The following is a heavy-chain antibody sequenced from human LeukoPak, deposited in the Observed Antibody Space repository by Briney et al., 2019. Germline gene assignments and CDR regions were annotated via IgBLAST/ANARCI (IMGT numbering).Heavy chain of an antibody. CDR1: GFTFDEHD. J-gene: IGHJ4*02. CDR3: AKRSGAPNNFDY. V-gene: IGHV3-43*02. D-gene: IGHD1-1*01. Sequence: KSGGPLRLSCAASGFTFDEHDMYWVRQVPGKGLEWVCLISKDGGNKRYADSVKGRFSISRDNNRNSLSLQMNSLRSEDTALYFCAKRSGAPNNFDYWGQGALITVSS. CDR2: ISKDGGNK.